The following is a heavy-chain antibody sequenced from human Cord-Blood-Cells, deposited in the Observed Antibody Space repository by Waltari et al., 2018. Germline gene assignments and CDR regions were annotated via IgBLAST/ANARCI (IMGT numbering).Heavy chain of an antibody. CDR3: ARGMRGSYFDY. J-gene: IGHJ4*02. CDR2: INPNSGGT. D-gene: IGHD1-26*01. Sequence: QVQLVQSGAEVKKPGASVKVSCKASGYTSTGDYLHRWRPAPGQGLEWMGCINPNSGGTNYAQKFQGRVTMTRDTSISTAYMDLSRLRSDDTAVYYCARGMRGSYFDYWGQGTLVTVSS. V-gene: IGHV1-2*02. CDR1: GYTSTGDY.